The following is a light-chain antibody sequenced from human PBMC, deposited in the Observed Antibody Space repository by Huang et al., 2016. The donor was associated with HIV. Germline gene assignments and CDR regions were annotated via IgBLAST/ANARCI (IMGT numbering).Light chain of an antibody. Sequence: EIVLTQSPATLSLSPGKRATLSCRASQSVNSYLAWYQHKHGQAPRLLIYDASNRATGIPARFSGSGSGTDFTLTISNVQSEDFAVYYCQQRSAWPLTFGGGTKVEI. CDR1: QSVNSY. CDR2: DAS. J-gene: IGKJ4*01. CDR3: QQRSAWPLT. V-gene: IGKV3-11*01.